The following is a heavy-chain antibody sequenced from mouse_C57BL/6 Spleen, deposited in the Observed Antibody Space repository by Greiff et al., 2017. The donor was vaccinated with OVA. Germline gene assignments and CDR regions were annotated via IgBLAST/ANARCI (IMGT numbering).Heavy chain of an antibody. J-gene: IGHJ3*01. V-gene: IGHV5-9*01. CDR1: GFTFSSYT. CDR2: ISGGGGNT. CDR3: ARNRYYDGYYTPWFAY. D-gene: IGHD2-3*01. Sequence: EVQVVESGGGLVKPGGSLKLSCAASGFTFSSYTMSWVRQTPEKRLEWVATISGGGGNTYYPDSVKGRFTISRDNAKNTLYLQMSSLRSEDTALYYCARNRYYDGYYTPWFAYWGQGTLVTVSA.